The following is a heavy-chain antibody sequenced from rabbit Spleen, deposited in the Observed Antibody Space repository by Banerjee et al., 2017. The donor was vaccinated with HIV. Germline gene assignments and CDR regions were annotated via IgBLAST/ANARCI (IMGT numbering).Heavy chain of an antibody. J-gene: IGHJ4*01. CDR1: GFSFSSSDY. Sequence: QSLEESGGDLVKPGASLTLTCTASGFSFSSSDYMCWVRQAPGKGLEWIACITGGSSGSIYSASWAKGRFTISKTSSTTVTLQMTSLTAADTATYFCARDLTGVIGWNFGWWGQGTLVTVS. CDR2: ITGGSSGSI. V-gene: IGHV1S40*01. D-gene: IGHD1-1*01. CDR3: ARDLTGVIGWNFGW.